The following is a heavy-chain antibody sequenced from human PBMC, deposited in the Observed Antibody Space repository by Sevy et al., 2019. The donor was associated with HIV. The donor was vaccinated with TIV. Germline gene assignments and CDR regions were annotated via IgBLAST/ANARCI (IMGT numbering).Heavy chain of an antibody. CDR3: ARGFDTPRGFDP. CDR1: GGSISSSNW. D-gene: IGHD3-10*01. Sequence: SETLSLTCGVSGGSISSSNWWHWVRQPPGKGLEWIGEIYRSGSTNYNPSLTSRVTISVDNSKNQFSLQLNSVTAADTAVYYCARGFDTPRGFDPWGQGTLVTVSS. J-gene: IGHJ5*02. CDR2: IYRSGST. V-gene: IGHV4-4*02.